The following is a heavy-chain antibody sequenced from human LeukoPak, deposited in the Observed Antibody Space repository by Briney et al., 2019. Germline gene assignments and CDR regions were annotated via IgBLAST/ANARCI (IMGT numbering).Heavy chain of an antibody. CDR2: IYYSGSA. J-gene: IGHJ6*03. V-gene: IGHV4-39*01. Sequence: SETLSLTCTVSGGSISSSPYYWGWIRQPPGKGLEWIGDIYYSGSAYYNPSLKTRVTISVDTSKNQFSLKLTSVTAADTAVYYCAREIEEYSSSSRYYYYYMDVWGKGTTVTVSS. CDR1: GGSISSSPYY. D-gene: IGHD6-6*01. CDR3: AREIEEYSSSSRYYYYYMDV.